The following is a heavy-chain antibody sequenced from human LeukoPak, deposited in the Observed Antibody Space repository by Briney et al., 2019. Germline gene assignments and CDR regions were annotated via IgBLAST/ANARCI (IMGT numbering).Heavy chain of an antibody. V-gene: IGHV1-24*01. J-gene: IGHJ6*02. D-gene: IGHD2-15*01. CDR2: FDPEDGET. Sequence: ASVTVSCKVSGYTLTELSMHWVGQAPGKGREGMGGFDPEDGETIYAQKFQGRVTMTEDTSTDTAYMELSSLRSEDTAVYYCATAVVLYYYYGMDVWGQGTTVTVSS. CDR1: GYTLTELS. CDR3: ATAVVLYYYYGMDV.